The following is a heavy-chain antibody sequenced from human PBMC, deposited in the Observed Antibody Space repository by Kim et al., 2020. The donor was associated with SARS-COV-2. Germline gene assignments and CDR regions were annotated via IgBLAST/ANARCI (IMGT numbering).Heavy chain of an antibody. Sequence: GGSLRLSCTASGFTFSSYAMHWVRQAPGKGLEWVAVISYDGSNKYYADSVKGRFTISRDNSKNTLYLQMNSLRAEDTAVYYCARDFRGFGELLYRASSDGMDVWGQGTTVTVSS. V-gene: IGHV3-30*04. CDR2: ISYDGSNK. CDR3: ARDFRGFGELLYRASSDGMDV. CDR1: GFTFSSYA. J-gene: IGHJ6*02. D-gene: IGHD3-10*01.